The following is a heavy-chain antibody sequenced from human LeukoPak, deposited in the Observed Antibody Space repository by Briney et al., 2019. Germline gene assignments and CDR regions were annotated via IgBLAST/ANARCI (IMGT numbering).Heavy chain of an antibody. Sequence: SVKVPCKASGGTFSSYAISWVRQAPGQGLEWMGRIIPILGIANYAQKFQGRVTITADKSTSTAYMELSSLRSEDTAVYYCARGSDCSSTSCYGVSDYWGQGTLVTVSS. J-gene: IGHJ4*02. CDR1: GGTFSSYA. D-gene: IGHD2-2*01. V-gene: IGHV1-69*04. CDR2: IIPILGIA. CDR3: ARGSDCSSTSCYGVSDY.